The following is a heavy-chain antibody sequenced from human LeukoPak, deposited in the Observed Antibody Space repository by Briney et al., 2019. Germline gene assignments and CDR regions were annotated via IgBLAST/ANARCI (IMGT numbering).Heavy chain of an antibody. V-gene: IGHV4-59*11. J-gene: IGHJ4*02. CDR3: ARGGWYHDF. CDR1: GVSISSHY. D-gene: IGHD2-2*01. Sequence: SETLSLTCTVSGVSISSHYWSWIRQPPGKGLECIGYIYYDGNTNYNPSPKSRVTISVDTSKNQFSLRLTSVTAADTAVYYCARGGWYHDFWGQGTLVTVSS. CDR2: IYYDGNT.